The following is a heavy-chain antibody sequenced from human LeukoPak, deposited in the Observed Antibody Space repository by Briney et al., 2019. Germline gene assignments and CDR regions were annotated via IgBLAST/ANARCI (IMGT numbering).Heavy chain of an antibody. CDR2: ISYDGSNE. V-gene: IGHV3-30*14. J-gene: IGHJ4*02. D-gene: IGHD1-26*01. Sequence: GGSLRLSCAASGFTFSSYVMHWVRQAPGKGLEWVAVISYDGSNEYYADSVKGRFTISRDNSKNTLYLQMNSLRAEDTAVYYCARAGIVGATGDFDYWGQGTLVTVSS. CDR1: GFTFSSYV. CDR3: ARAGIVGATGDFDY.